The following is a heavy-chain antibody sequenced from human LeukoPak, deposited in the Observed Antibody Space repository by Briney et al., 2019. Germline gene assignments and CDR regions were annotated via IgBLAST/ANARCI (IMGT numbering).Heavy chain of an antibody. Sequence: PGGSLRLSCAASGFIFSSYWMHWVRQAPGKGLVWVPRLNNDGSRTNYADSVKGRFTISRDNAKNTLYLQMNSLRAEDTAMYYCAKSLGAPDDYWGQGTLVTVSS. V-gene: IGHV3-74*01. J-gene: IGHJ4*02. D-gene: IGHD1-26*01. CDR1: GFIFSSYW. CDR3: AKSLGAPDDY. CDR2: LNNDGSRT.